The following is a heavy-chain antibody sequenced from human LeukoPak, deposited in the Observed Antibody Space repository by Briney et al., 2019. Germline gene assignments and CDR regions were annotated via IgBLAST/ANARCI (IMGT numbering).Heavy chain of an antibody. CDR3: ARSSDSSDLGY. V-gene: IGHV3-33*01. Sequence: PGMSLRLSCAASGLTFRSYGMHWVRQAQGKGLEWVAVIWSDGSQQHYADSVKGRFTISRDNSKNTLYLQMNSLRVDDTAVYYCARSSDSSDLGYWSQGTLVTVSS. CDR2: IWSDGSQQ. D-gene: IGHD6-25*01. J-gene: IGHJ4*02. CDR1: GLTFRSYG.